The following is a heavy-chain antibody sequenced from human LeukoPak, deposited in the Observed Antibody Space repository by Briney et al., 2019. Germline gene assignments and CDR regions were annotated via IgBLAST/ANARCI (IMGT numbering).Heavy chain of an antibody. J-gene: IGHJ4*02. Sequence: GGSLRLSCAASGFIFSNAWMSWVRQAPGKGLEWVSAISGSGGSTYYADSVKGRFTISRDNSKNTLYLQMNSLRAEDTAVYYCAKSRGPDYWGQGTLVTVSS. V-gene: IGHV3-23*01. CDR3: AKSRGPDY. CDR1: GFIFSNAW. CDR2: ISGSGGST. D-gene: IGHD3-10*01.